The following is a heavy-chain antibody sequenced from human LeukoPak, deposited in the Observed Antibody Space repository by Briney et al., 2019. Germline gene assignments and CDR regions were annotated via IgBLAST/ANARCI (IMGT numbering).Heavy chain of an antibody. Sequence: PSETLSLTCTVSGGSISSYYWSWIRQPAGKGLEWIGRIYTSGSTNYNPSLKSRITISVDTSRNQFSLKLRSVTAADTAVYYCARALNYYDSSGYHSPYYFDYWGQGTLVTVSS. CDR2: IYTSGST. V-gene: IGHV4-4*07. D-gene: IGHD3-22*01. J-gene: IGHJ4*02. CDR1: GGSISSYY. CDR3: ARALNYYDSSGYHSPYYFDY.